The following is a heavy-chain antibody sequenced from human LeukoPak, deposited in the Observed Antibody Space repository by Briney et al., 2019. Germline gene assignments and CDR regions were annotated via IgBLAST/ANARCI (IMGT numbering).Heavy chain of an antibody. CDR3: ARGPRK. CDR1: GGSITIGTW. Sequence: SGTLSLTCAVPGGSITIGTWWTWVRQPPGQGLEWIGEVYYSGSPNYNSSLKSRVTISLDKTKNQFLLNLTSVTAADTAVYYCARGPRKWGQGTMVTVSS. CDR2: VYYSGSP. J-gene: IGHJ3*01. V-gene: IGHV4-4*02.